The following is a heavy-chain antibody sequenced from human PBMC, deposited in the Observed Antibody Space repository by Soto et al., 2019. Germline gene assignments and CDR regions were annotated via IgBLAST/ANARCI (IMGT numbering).Heavy chain of an antibody. CDR2: ISVDSGFT. V-gene: IGHV1-18*01. Sequence: GASVKVSCKASGYMFRNFGISWVRQAPGQGLEWMGWISVDSGFTNYAQKFQGRVTMTTDTSTSTGDMEMRSLRSDDTAVYYCARGGGGTHVDYWGPGTLVTVSS. D-gene: IGHD3-16*01. CDR1: GYMFRNFG. CDR3: ARGGGGTHVDY. J-gene: IGHJ4*02.